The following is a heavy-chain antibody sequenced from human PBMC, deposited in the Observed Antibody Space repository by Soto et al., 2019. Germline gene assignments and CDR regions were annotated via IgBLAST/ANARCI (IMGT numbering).Heavy chain of an antibody. CDR3: ARDVTLAAAILYGMDV. V-gene: IGHV3-33*01. J-gene: IGHJ6*02. Sequence: PGGSLRLSCAASGFTFSSYGMHWVRQAPGKGLEWVAVIWYDGSNKYYADSVKGRFTISRDNSKNTLYLQMNSLRAEDTAVYYCARDVTLAAAILYGMDVGGQGTTVTVSS. CDR2: IWYDGSNK. D-gene: IGHD6-13*01. CDR1: GFTFSSYG.